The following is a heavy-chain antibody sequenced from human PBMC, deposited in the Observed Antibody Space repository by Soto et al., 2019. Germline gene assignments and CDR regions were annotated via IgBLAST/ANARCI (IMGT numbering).Heavy chain of an antibody. CDR3: ARDPRRLDL. Sequence: HPGGSLRLSCAASGFSFSSYSMSWVRQAPGKGLEWVSVIGDTGTSTFYADSVKGRFPISRDNSKSMLYLQMNSLRAEDTAVYSCARDPRRLDLWGQGTLVTVSS. J-gene: IGHJ5*02. CDR2: IGDTGTST. CDR1: GFSFSSYS. V-gene: IGHV3-23*01.